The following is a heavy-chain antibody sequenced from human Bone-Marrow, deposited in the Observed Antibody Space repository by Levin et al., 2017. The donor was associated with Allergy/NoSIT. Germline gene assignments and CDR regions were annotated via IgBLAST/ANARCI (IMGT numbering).Heavy chain of an antibody. CDR2: ISSSSGSI. CDR1: GFTLSSHN. D-gene: IGHD2-15*01. J-gene: IGHJ6*02. CDR3: ARDRCSGGTCYSWGAYYYGMDV. V-gene: IGHV3-48*04. Sequence: GESLKISCAASGFTLSSHNMNWVRQAPGKGLEWLSYISSSSGSISYADSVKGRFTISRDNAKNSLFLQMNSLRVEDTAVYFCARDRCSGGTCYSWGAYYYGMDVWGQGTTVTVSS.